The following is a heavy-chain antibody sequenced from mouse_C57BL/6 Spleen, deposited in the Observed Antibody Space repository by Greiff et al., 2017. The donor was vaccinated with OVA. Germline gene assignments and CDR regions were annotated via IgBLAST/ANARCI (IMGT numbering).Heavy chain of an antibody. CDR3: ASGGSSGAWFAY. CDR1: GFSLTSYG. CDR2: IWGVGST. D-gene: IGHD3-2*02. J-gene: IGHJ3*01. Sequence: QVQLQQSGPGLVAPSQSLSITCTVSGFSLTSYGVDWVRQSPGKGLEWLGVIWGVGSTNYNSALKSRLSISKDNSKSQVFLKMNSLQTDDTAMYYCASGGSSGAWFAYWGQGTLVTVSA. V-gene: IGHV2-6*01.